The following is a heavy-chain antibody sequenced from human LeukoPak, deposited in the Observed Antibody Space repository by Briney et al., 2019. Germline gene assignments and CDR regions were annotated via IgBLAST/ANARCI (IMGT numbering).Heavy chain of an antibody. D-gene: IGHD2-21*01. CDR3: ARANGGESYAYFDY. V-gene: IGHV4-30-2*01. Sequence: SETLSLTCAVSGGSISSGGYSWSWIRQPPGKGLEWIGYIYHSGSTYYNPSLKSRVTISVDRSKNQFSLKLSSVTAADTAVYYCARANGGESYAYFDYWGQGTLVTVSS. J-gene: IGHJ4*02. CDR1: GGSISSGGYS. CDR2: IYHSGST.